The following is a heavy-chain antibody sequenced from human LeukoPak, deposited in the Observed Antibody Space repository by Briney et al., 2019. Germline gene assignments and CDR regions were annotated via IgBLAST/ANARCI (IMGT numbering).Heavy chain of an antibody. CDR3: AKVKSSLRVVGA. D-gene: IGHD3-22*01. CDR1: GFIFRSSS. J-gene: IGHJ5*02. CDR2: ISAIGDIT. V-gene: IGHV3-23*01. Sequence: GGSLRLSCAASGFIFRSSSMSWVRQAPGKGLEWVSSISAIGDITHYAESVQGRFTISRDNSRNTLYVQMSSLSVDDTAVYYCAKVKSSLRVVGAWRQGTLVTVSS.